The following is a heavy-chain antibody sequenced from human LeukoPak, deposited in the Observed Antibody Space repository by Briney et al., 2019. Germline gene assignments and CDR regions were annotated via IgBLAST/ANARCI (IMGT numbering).Heavy chain of an antibody. D-gene: IGHD2-2*01. J-gene: IGHJ4*02. Sequence: ASVKVSCKASGYTFTGYYMHWVRQAPGQGLEWVGWINPNSGGTNFAQKFQGRVTMTRDTSISTAYMELSRLRSDDTAVYYCAGGVGVVVPAAMGYWGQGTLVTVSS. CDR3: AGGVGVVVPAAMGY. V-gene: IGHV1-2*02. CDR2: INPNSGGT. CDR1: GYTFTGYY.